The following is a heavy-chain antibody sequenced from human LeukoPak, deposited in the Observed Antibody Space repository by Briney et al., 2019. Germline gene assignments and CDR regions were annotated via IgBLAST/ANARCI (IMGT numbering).Heavy chain of an antibody. CDR3: ARELGYCSSTSWRSGAIRAFDI. CDR2: IYSGGST. J-gene: IGHJ3*02. D-gene: IGHD2-2*01. CDR1: GFTVSSNY. Sequence: PGGSLRLSCAASGFTVSSNYMSWVRQAPGKGLEWVSVIYSGGSTYYADSVKGRFTISRDNSKNTLCLQMNSLRAEDTAVYYCARELGYCSSTSWRSGAIRAFDIWGQGTMVTVSS. V-gene: IGHV3-66*02.